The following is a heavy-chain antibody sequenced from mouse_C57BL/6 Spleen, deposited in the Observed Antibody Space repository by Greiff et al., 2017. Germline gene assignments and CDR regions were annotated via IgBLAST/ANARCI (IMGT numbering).Heavy chain of an antibody. V-gene: IGHV1-55*01. CDR3: AMCCESWKSLFDY. CDR1: GYTFTSYW. D-gene: IGHD6-2*01. J-gene: IGHJ2*01. CDR2: IDPGGGGT. Sequence: QVQLQQPGAELVKPGASVKLSCKASGYTFTSYWMTWVKQRPGQGLEWIGDIDPGGGGTNYNEKFKGKATLTVDTSSSTAYMQLSSLTSEDSAVYYSAMCCESWKSLFDYWGQGTTLTVSS.